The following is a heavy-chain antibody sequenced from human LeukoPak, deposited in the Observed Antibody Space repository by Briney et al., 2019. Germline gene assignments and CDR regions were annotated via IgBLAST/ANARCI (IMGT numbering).Heavy chain of an antibody. Sequence: GGSLRLSCAASGFTFSSYSMNWVRQAPGKGLEWVSSISSGSSYIYYADSVKGRFTISRDNAKNSLYLQMNSLRAEDTAVYYCARAWIYYGMDVWGQGTTVTVSS. V-gene: IGHV3-21*01. CDR3: ARAWIYYGMDV. CDR1: GFTFSSYS. D-gene: IGHD5-12*01. CDR2: ISSGSSYI. J-gene: IGHJ6*02.